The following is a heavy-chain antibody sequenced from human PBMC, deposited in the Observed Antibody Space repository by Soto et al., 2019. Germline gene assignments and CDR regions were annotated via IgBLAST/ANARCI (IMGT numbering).Heavy chain of an antibody. V-gene: IGHV4-31*03. Sequence: QVQLQESSPGLVKPSQTLSLTCTVSGGSISSGGYYWSWIRQHPGKGLEWIGYIYYSGSTYYNPSLKSRVTISVDTSKNQFSLKLSSVTAADTAVYYCARIVATIRVRYYYYMDVWGKGTTVTVSS. CDR2: IYYSGST. J-gene: IGHJ6*03. D-gene: IGHD5-12*01. CDR1: GGSISSGGYY. CDR3: ARIVATIRVRYYYYMDV.